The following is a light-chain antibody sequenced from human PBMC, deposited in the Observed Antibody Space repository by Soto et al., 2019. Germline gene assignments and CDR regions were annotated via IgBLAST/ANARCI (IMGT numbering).Light chain of an antibody. CDR3: QQYNNWPLYT. Sequence: EIGVTQSPATLSVSPEERATLSCRASQSVSSNLAWYQQKPGQAPRLLIYGASTRATGIPARFSGSGSGTEFTLTISSLQSEDFAVYYCQQYNNWPLYTFGQGTKLEIK. CDR1: QSVSSN. CDR2: GAS. J-gene: IGKJ2*01. V-gene: IGKV3-15*01.